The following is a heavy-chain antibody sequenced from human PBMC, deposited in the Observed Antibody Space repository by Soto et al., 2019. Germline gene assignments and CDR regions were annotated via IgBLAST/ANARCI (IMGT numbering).Heavy chain of an antibody. CDR3: ARDILSFGFGELGYYYYGMDV. J-gene: IGHJ6*02. CDR2: IYSGGST. Sequence: PGGSLRLSCAASGFTVSSNYMSWVRQAPGKGLEWVSVIYSGGSTYYADSVKGRFTISRDNSKNTLYLQMNSLRAEDTAVYYCARDILSFGFGELGYYYYGMDVWGQGTTVTVSS. D-gene: IGHD3-10*01. CDR1: GFTVSSNY. V-gene: IGHV3-66*01.